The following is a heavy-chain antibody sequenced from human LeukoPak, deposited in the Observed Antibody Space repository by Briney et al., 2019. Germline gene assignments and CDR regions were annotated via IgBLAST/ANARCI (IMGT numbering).Heavy chain of an antibody. CDR2: INSDGSST. D-gene: IGHD5/OR15-5a*01. J-gene: IGHJ3*02. Sequence: GGSLRLSCAASGFTFSSYWMHWVRQAPGKGLVWVSRINSDGSSTSYADSVKGRFTISRDNAKNTLYLQMNSLRAEDTAVYYCARAPSTRRGAFDIWGQGTMVTVSS. CDR3: ARAPSTRRGAFDI. V-gene: IGHV3-74*01. CDR1: GFTFSSYW.